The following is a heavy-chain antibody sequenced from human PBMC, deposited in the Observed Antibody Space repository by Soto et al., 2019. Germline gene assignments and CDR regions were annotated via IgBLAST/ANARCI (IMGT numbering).Heavy chain of an antibody. Sequence: NPSETLSLTCTVSSGSVSSASYFWTWIRQPPGKGLEWIGSIYYSGTTYYNPSLKSPVTISVDTSKNQFSLKMTSLTAADTAVYYCARGLVFGVAIPLFGPWGQGTLVTVSS. CDR3: ARGLVFGVAIPLFGP. J-gene: IGHJ5*02. CDR1: SGSVSSASYF. D-gene: IGHD3-3*01. CDR2: IYYSGTT. V-gene: IGHV4-61*01.